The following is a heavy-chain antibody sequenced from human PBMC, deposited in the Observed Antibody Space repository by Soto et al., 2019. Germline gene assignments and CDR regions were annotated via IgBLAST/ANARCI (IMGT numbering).Heavy chain of an antibody. Sequence: SETLSLTCTVSGGPISSYYWSWIRQPAGKGLEWIGRIYSSGSTNYNPSLKSRVTMSVDTSKNQFSLKLSSVTAADTAIYFCARQSYYDTTPTAFDIWGQGTMVTVSS. CDR2: IYSSGST. CDR1: GGPISSYY. J-gene: IGHJ3*02. D-gene: IGHD3-22*01. V-gene: IGHV4-4*07. CDR3: ARQSYYDTTPTAFDI.